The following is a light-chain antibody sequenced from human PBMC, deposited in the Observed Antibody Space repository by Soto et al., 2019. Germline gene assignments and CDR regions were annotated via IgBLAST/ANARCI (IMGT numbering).Light chain of an antibody. CDR2: DAS. Sequence: EIVSTQSPATLSLSPGERATLSCSSSQSVSRYLAWYQQKPGQAPRLLIYDASNRATGIPARFSGSGSGTDFTLTISSLEPEDFAVYYCQQRSNWPPITFGQGTRLEIK. CDR1: QSVSRY. CDR3: QQRSNWPPIT. V-gene: IGKV3-11*01. J-gene: IGKJ5*01.